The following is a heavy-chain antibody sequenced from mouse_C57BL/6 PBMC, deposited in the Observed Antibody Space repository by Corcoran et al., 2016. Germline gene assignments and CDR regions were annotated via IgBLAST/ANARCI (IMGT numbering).Heavy chain of an antibody. Sequence: QIQLVQSGPELKKPGETVKISCKASGYTFTTYGMSWVKQAPGKGLKWMGWINTYSGVPTYADDFKGRFAFSLETSASTAYLQINNLKNEDTATYFCARWYYGSSYIFDYWGQGTTLTVSS. CDR1: GYTFTTYG. CDR2: INTYSGVP. D-gene: IGHD1-1*01. CDR3: ARWYYGSSYIFDY. J-gene: IGHJ2*01. V-gene: IGHV9-3*01.